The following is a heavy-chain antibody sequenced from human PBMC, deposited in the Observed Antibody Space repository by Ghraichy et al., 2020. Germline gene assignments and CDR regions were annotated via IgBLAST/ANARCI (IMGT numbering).Heavy chain of an antibody. V-gene: IGHV4-34*01. CDR1: NGPFDSYY. CDR3: ARGRKSSQQLVPLPFDY. D-gene: IGHD6-13*01. J-gene: IGHJ4*02. CDR2: INHSGST. Sequence: SETLSLTCAVYNGPFDSYYWSWIRQPPGKGLEWSGEINHSGSTSYNPSLKSRVTISVDRLKNQFSLRLSSVTAAATAMYYCARGRKSSQQLVPLPFDYWGQGTLVTVSS.